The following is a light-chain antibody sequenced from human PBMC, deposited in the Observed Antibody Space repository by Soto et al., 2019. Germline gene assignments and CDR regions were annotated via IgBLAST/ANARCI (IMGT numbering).Light chain of an antibody. J-gene: IGLJ1*01. V-gene: IGLV2-14*01. CDR1: SSDVGYSHY. Sequence: QSALTQPRSVSGSPGQSVTISCTGTSSDVGYSHYVSWYQQHPGKAPKLLIYGVSSRPSGVSNRFSGSKSGNAAYLTISGLQADDEAEYYCSSYTSSITPYVFGTGTKITVL. CDR3: SSYTSSITPYV. CDR2: GVS.